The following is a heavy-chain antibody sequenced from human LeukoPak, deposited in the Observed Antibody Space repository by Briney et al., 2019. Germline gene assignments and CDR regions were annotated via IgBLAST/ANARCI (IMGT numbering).Heavy chain of an antibody. D-gene: IGHD1-14*01. CDR3: ARLGLTPYYYYYMDV. CDR2: IYPGDSDT. Sequence: GESLKTSCKGSGYSFTSYWIGWVRQMPGKGLEWMGIIYPGDSDTRYSPSFQGQVTISADKSISTAYLQWSSLKASDTAMYYCARLGLTPYYYYYMDVWGKGTTVTVSS. CDR1: GYSFTSYW. V-gene: IGHV5-51*01. J-gene: IGHJ6*03.